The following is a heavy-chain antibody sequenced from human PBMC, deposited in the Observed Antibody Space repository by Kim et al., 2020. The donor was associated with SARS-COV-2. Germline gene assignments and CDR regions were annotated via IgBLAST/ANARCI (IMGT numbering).Heavy chain of an antibody. CDR1: GFTFSSYA. V-gene: IGHV3-23*01. D-gene: IGHD2-21*02. Sequence: GSLRLSCAASGFTFSSYAMTWVRQAPGKGLEWVSAISAGGGSTYYADSVKGRFTISRDNSRNTLYLQMNSLRAEDTAVYYCAKDQVVTAIQGRYGYWGQGTLVTVSS. CDR3: AKDQVVTAIQGRYGY. J-gene: IGHJ4*02. CDR2: ISAGGGST.